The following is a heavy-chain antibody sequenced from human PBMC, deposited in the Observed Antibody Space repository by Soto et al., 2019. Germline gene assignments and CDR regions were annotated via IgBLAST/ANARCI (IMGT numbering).Heavy chain of an antibody. CDR3: AAISWFRGMDV. Sequence: PSQTLSLTCAISGDSVSSDSAAWSWIRQSPSRGLEWLGRTYYRSKWNNDYAVSVRSRVTINPDTSKNQFSLQLYSLTPEDTAVYYWAAISWFRGMDVWGQGTPVTSP. CDR1: GDSVSSDSAA. J-gene: IGHJ6*02. CDR2: TYYRSKWNN. V-gene: IGHV6-1*01. D-gene: IGHD3-10*01.